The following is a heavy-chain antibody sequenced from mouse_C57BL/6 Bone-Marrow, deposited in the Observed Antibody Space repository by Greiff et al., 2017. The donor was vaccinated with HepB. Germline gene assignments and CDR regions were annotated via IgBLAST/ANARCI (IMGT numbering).Heavy chain of an antibody. CDR3: ARPFITTGYYFDY. CDR1: GFTFSDYG. CDR2: ISSGSSTI. J-gene: IGHJ2*01. Sequence: DVKLVESGGGLVKPGGSLKLSCAASGFTFSDYGMHWVRQAPEKGLEWVAYISSGSSTIYYADTVKGRFTISRDNAKNTLFLQMTSLRSEDTAMYYCARPFITTGYYFDYWGQGTTLTVSS. V-gene: IGHV5-17*01. D-gene: IGHD1-1*01.